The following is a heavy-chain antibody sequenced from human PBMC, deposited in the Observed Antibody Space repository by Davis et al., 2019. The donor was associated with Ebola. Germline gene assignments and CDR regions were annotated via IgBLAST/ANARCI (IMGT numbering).Heavy chain of an antibody. V-gene: IGHV1-18*01. CDR1: GYTFIGSG. D-gene: IGHD1-26*01. J-gene: IGHJ3*02. Sequence: ASVKVTCKASGYTFIGSGTSWVRQAPGQGLEWMGWISGYSGNTNDAQKLQGRVNITTDTSTSTAYMELTSLRSDDTAVYYCATGVGATTPVGAFDIWGQGTMVTVSS. CDR3: ATGVGATTPVGAFDI. CDR2: ISGYSGNT.